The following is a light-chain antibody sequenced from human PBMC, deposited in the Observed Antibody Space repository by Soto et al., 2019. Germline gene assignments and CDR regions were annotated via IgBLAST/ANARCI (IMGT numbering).Light chain of an antibody. Sequence: QSVLTQPPSVSEAPRQRVTISCSGSSSNIGNNAVNWYQQLPGKAPKLLIYYDDLLPSGVSDRFSGSKSGTSASLAISGLQSEDDDDYYCAAWDDSRNGGVFGGGTKVTVL. CDR1: SSNIGNNA. CDR3: AAWDDSRNGGV. V-gene: IGLV1-36*01. CDR2: YDD. J-gene: IGLJ3*02.